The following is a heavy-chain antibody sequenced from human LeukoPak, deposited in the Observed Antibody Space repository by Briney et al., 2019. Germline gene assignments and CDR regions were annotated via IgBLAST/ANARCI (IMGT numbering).Heavy chain of an antibody. Sequence: SSETLSLTCAVYGGSFSGYYWSWMRQPPGKGLEWIGEINHSGSTNYNPSLKSRVTISVDTSKNQFSLKLSSVTAVDTAVHYCARLYGDYRRGWGQGTLVTVSS. D-gene: IGHD4-17*01. CDR2: INHSGST. V-gene: IGHV4-34*01. CDR3: ARLYGDYRRG. CDR1: GGSFSGYY. J-gene: IGHJ4*02.